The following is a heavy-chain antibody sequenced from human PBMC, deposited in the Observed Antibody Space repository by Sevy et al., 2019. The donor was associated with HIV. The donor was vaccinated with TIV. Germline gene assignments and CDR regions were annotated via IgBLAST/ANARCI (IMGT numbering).Heavy chain of an antibody. J-gene: IGHJ4*02. V-gene: IGHV1-69*13. CDR1: GGTFSSYA. CDR3: ARDKDILTGYQVGTFDY. CDR2: IIPIFGTA. D-gene: IGHD3-9*01. Sequence: ASVKVSCKASGGTFSSYAISWVRQAPGQGLEWMGGIIPIFGTANYAQKFQGRVTITADESRSPAYMELSSLRSEDTAVYYCARDKDILTGYQVGTFDYWGQGTLVTVSS.